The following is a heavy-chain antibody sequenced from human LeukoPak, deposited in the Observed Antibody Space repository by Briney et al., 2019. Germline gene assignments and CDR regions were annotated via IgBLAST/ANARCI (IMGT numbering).Heavy chain of an antibody. CDR2: TSYDGSNK. Sequence: GGSLRLSCAASGFTFSSYGMHWVRQAPGKGLEWVAVTSYDGSNKYYADSVKGRFTISRDNSKNTLYLQMNSLRAEDTAAYYCAKETVGGYYDSSGSFDCWGQGTLVTVSS. V-gene: IGHV3-30*18. D-gene: IGHD3-22*01. CDR3: AKETVGGYYDSSGSFDC. J-gene: IGHJ4*02. CDR1: GFTFSSYG.